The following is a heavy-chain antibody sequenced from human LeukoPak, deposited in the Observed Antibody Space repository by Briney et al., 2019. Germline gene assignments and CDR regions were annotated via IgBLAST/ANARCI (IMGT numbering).Heavy chain of an antibody. Sequence: GGSLRLSCAASGFTFSSAWVTWVRQVPGKGLEWVGRIKSKTDGGTTDYAALVKGRFTISRDDSKNTMYLQMNSLKIDDTAVYYCTAPFGVRDQNWGQRTLVTVSS. D-gene: IGHD3-10*01. CDR3: TAPFGVRDQN. V-gene: IGHV3-15*01. J-gene: IGHJ4*02. CDR2: IKSKTDGGTT. CDR1: GFTFSSAW.